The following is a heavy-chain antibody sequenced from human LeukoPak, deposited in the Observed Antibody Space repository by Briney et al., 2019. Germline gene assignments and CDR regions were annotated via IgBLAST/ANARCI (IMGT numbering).Heavy chain of an antibody. CDR2: IWYDGSNK. V-gene: IGHV3-33*01. D-gene: IGHD2-2*01. CDR1: GFTFSSYG. Sequence: GGSLRLSCAASGFTFSSYGMHWVRQAPGKGLEWVAVIWYDGSNKYYADSVKGRFTNSRDNSKNTLYLQMNSLRAEDTAVYYCARDRYQLPGYYFDYWGQGTLVTVSS. CDR3: ARDRYQLPGYYFDY. J-gene: IGHJ4*02.